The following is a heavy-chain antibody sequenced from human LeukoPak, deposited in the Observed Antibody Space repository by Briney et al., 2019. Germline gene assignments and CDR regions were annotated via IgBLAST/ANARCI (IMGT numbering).Heavy chain of an antibody. D-gene: IGHD1-26*01. Sequence: GSLRLSCAASGFTFSSYWMHWVRQAPGKGLVWVSYISNDESSTTYADSVKGRFTISRDNAKNTLYLQMNSLRVEDTAVYYCVRGGQVGAATWFDPWGQGTLVTVSS. CDR2: ISNDESST. J-gene: IGHJ5*02. CDR1: GFTFSSYW. CDR3: VRGGQVGAATWFDP. V-gene: IGHV3-74*01.